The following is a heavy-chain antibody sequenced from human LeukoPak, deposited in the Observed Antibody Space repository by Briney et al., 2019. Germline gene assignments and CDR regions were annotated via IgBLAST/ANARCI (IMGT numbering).Heavy chain of an antibody. D-gene: IGHD5-12*01. J-gene: IGHJ5*02. Sequence: GESLKISCKGSGYSFTSYWIGWVRQMPGKGLEWMGIIYPGDSDTRYSPSFQGQVTISADKSISTAYLQWSSLKASDAAMYYCARILSWGDSGYDYSSFDPWGQGTLVTVSS. V-gene: IGHV5-51*01. CDR3: ARILSWGDSGYDYSSFDP. CDR2: IYPGDSDT. CDR1: GYSFTSYW.